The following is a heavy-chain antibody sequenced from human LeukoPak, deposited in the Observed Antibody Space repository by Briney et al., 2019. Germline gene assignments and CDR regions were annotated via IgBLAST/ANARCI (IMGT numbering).Heavy chain of an antibody. CDR1: GYTFTSYY. V-gene: IGHV1-46*01. CDR3: ARVAWPWYGSGSYCLDAFDI. Sequence: ASVKVSCKASGYTFTSYYMHWVRQAPGQGLEWMGIINPIGGTTSYAQKFQGRVTMTRDMSKSRVYVELSSLSSEDTAVYYCARVAWPWYGSGSYCLDAFDIWGQGTMVTVSS. D-gene: IGHD3-10*01. J-gene: IGHJ3*02. CDR2: INPIGGTT.